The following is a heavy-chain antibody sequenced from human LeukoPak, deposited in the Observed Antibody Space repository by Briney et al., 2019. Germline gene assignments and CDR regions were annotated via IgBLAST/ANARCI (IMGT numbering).Heavy chain of an antibody. J-gene: IGHJ4*02. CDR2: INSDGSST. D-gene: IGHD4-23*01. Sequence: PGGSLRLSCAASGFTFSSYWMHWVRQAPGKGLVWVSRINSDGSSTSYADSVKGRFTISRDNAKNTLYLQMNSLGAEDTAVYYCARDPYGGEEFDYWGQGTLVTVSS. CDR3: ARDPYGGEEFDY. V-gene: IGHV3-74*01. CDR1: GFTFSSYW.